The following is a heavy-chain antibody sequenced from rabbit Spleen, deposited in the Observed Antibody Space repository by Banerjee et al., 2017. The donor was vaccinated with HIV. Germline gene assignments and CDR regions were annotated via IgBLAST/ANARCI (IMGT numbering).Heavy chain of an antibody. J-gene: IGHJ4*01. CDR2: IDIGSSGFT. CDR1: GLDFSGDSY. Sequence: QSLEESGGDLVKPGASLTLTCKASGLDFSGDSYDSYMCWVRQAPGKGLEWIACIDIGSSGFTYFASWAKGRFTISKASSTTVTLQMTGLTAADTATYFCARGSATMTLVITGYYLSLWGPGTLVTVS. D-gene: IGHD2-1*01. V-gene: IGHV1S40*01. CDR3: ARGSATMTLVITGYYLSL.